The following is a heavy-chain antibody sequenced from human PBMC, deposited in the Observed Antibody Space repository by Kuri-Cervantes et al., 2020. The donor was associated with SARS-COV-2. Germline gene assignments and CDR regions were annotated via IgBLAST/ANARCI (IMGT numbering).Heavy chain of an antibody. D-gene: IGHD2/OR15-2a*01. Sequence: SGPTLVKPTETLTLTRAISGFSLTNPKMGVTWIRRPPGKALDWLALIFSNGDKSYNRSLRRGLTISRDTSKSQVFLTMTNVDPVDTATYFCARVLRLETLGLWFDPWGQGILVTVSS. J-gene: IGHJ5*01. CDR2: IFSNGDK. CDR3: ARVLRLETLGLWFDP. V-gene: IGHV2-26*03. CDR1: GFSLTNPKMG.